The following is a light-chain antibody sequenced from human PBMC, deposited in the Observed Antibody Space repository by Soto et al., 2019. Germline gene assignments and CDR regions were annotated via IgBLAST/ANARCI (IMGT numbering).Light chain of an antibody. V-gene: IGKV1-39*01. CDR2: AAS. CDR1: QSISSY. J-gene: IGKJ2*01. Sequence: DIQITLSPSSRSASVGDRVTITCRASQSISSYLNWYQQKPGKAPKLLIYAASSLQSGVPSRFSGSGSGTDFTLTISSLQPEDFATYYCQQSYSTPRTFGQGTKVDIK. CDR3: QQSYSTPRT.